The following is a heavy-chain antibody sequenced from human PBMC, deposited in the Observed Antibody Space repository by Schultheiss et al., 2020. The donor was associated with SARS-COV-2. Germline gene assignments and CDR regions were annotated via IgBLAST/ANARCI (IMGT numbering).Heavy chain of an antibody. D-gene: IGHD1-26*01. V-gene: IGHV1-2*02. J-gene: IGHJ3*02. CDR1: GYTFTGYY. Sequence: ASVKVSCKASGYTFTGYYMHWVRQAPGQGLEWMGWINPNSGGTNYAQKFQGRVTMTRDTSISTAYMELSRLRSDDTAVYYCARVSPPSGSYVAFDIWGQGTMVTVSS. CDR3: ARVSPPSGSYVAFDI. CDR2: INPNSGGT.